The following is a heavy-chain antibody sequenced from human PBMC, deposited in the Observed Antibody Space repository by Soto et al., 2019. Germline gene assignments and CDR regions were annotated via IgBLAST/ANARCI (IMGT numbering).Heavy chain of an antibody. Sequence: WGSLRLSCAASGFTFSSYAMSWVRQAPGKGLEWVSAISVSVGSTYYADSVKGRFTISRDNSKNTLYLQMNSLRAEDTAVYYCAKSPGIVGASYSHYCGQPRLLTDSS. CDR2: ISVSVGST. CDR1: GFTFSSYA. D-gene: IGHD1-26*01. CDR3: AKSPGIVGASYSHY. J-gene: IGHJ4*02. V-gene: IGHV3-23*01.